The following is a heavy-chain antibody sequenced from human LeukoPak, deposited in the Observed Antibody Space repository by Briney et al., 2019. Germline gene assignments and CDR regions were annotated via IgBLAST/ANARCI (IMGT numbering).Heavy chain of an antibody. Sequence: PSQTLSLTCTVSGGSISSGSYYWSWIRQPAGKGLEWIGRIYTSGSANYNPSLKSRVTISVDTSKNQFSLKLSSVTAADTAVYYCASGFFWSGPGNYYYMDVWGKGTTVTVSS. CDR2: IYTSGSA. J-gene: IGHJ6*03. CDR1: GGSISSGSYY. CDR3: ASGFFWSGPGNYYYMDV. V-gene: IGHV4-61*02. D-gene: IGHD3-3*01.